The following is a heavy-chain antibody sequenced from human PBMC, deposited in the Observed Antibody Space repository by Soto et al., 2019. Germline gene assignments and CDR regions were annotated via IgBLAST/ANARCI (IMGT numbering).Heavy chain of an antibody. J-gene: IGHJ6*02. V-gene: IGHV1-18*01. CDR3: ARMGDVPYYYYGLDV. CDR1: GYTFTSYG. CDR2: ISGYNGNT. Sequence: QVQLVQSGGEVKKPGTSVKVSCKASGYTFTSYGISWVRQAPGQGLEWMGWISGYNGNTNYAQKCQGRVTMTTDTSTTSGDMELRSLSSDDTAVYYCARMGDVPYYYYGLDVWGPGTTVTVAS. D-gene: IGHD3-16*01.